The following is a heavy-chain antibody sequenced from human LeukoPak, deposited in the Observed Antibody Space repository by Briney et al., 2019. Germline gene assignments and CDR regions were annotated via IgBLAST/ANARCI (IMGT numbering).Heavy chain of an antibody. V-gene: IGHV3-23*01. J-gene: IGHJ5*02. D-gene: IGHD3-22*01. Sequence: GGSLRLSCAASGFTFSSYAMSWVRQAPGKGLEWVSAISGSGGSTYYADSVKGRFTISRDNSKNTPYLQMNSLRAEDTAVYYCAKLGYDSSGYPNWFDPWGQGTLVTVSS. CDR2: ISGSGGST. CDR1: GFTFSSYA. CDR3: AKLGYDSSGYPNWFDP.